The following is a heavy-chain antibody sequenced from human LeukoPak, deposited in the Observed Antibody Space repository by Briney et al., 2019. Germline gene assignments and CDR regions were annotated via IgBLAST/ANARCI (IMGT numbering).Heavy chain of an antibody. CDR3: AGSKSYFDS. Sequence: SQTLSLTCAISGDSVSSNSATRSWIRQSPSRGLEWLGRASYRSKRYIDYAVSVKGRIAINPDTSKNQFSLQLNSVTPEDTAVYFCAGSKSYFDSWGQGTLVTVSS. CDR1: GDSVSSNSAT. CDR2: ASYRSKRYI. J-gene: IGHJ4*02. V-gene: IGHV6-1*01.